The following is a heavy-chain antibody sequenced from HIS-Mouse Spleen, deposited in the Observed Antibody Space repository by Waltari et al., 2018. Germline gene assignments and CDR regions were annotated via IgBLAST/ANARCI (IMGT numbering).Heavy chain of an antibody. D-gene: IGHD6-13*01. Sequence: EVQLLESGGGLVQPGGSLRLSCAASGFTFGSYAISWVRRGPGKGVEWVSAISGSGGSTYYADSVKGRFTISRDNSKNTLYLQMNSLRAEDTAVYYCAKRAAGQDENWFDPWGQGTLVTVSS. CDR2: ISGSGGST. V-gene: IGHV3-23*01. CDR1: GFTFGSYA. J-gene: IGHJ5*02. CDR3: AKRAAGQDENWFDP.